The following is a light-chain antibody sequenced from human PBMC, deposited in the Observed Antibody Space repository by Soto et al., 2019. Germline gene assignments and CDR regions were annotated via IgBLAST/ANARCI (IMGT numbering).Light chain of an antibody. CDR2: AAS. CDR1: QSISSY. Sequence: SRMTQSTTSLSASLGYRVTITCRASQSISSYLNWYQQKPGKAPKLLIYAASSLQSGVPSRFSGSGSGTDFTLTISSLQPEDFATYYCQQSYSTPPTFGQGTKADVK. J-gene: IGKJ1*01. V-gene: IGKV1-39*01. CDR3: QQSYSTPPT.